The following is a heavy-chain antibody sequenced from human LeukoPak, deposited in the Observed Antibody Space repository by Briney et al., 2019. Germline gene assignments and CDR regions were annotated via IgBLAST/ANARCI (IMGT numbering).Heavy chain of an antibody. Sequence: SSVKVSCKASGGTFSSYAISRVRQAPGQGLEWMGGIIPIFGTANYAQKFQGRVTITTDESTSTAYMELSSLRSEDTAVYYCARDNPRSAADFDYWGQGTLVTVSS. V-gene: IGHV1-69*05. J-gene: IGHJ4*02. CDR1: GGTFSSYA. D-gene: IGHD6-13*01. CDR2: IIPIFGTA. CDR3: ARDNPRSAADFDY.